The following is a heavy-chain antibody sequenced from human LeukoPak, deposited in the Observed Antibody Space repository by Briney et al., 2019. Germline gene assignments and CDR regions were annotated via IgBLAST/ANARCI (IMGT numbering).Heavy chain of an antibody. J-gene: IGHJ6*03. Sequence: SQTLSLTCTVSGGSISSGGYYWSWIRQHPGKGLEWIGYIYYSGSTYYNPSLKSRLTISVDTSKTQFSLKLSSVTAADTAVYYCARDGFYYHYYMDVWGEGTTVTVSS. D-gene: IGHD1-14*01. V-gene: IGHV4-31*03. CDR2: IYYSGST. CDR3: ARDGFYYHYYMDV. CDR1: GGSISSGGYY.